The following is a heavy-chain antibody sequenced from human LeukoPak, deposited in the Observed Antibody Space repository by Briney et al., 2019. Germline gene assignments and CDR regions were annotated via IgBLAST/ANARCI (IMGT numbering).Heavy chain of an antibody. J-gene: IGHJ4*02. CDR3: AKGPEYDDY. D-gene: IGHD6-6*01. CDR2: ISDSGGST. V-gene: IGHV3-23*01. Sequence: LPGGSLRLSCAASGFSFSSYAMSWVRQAPGKGLEWVSGISDSGGSTYYADSVKGRFTISRDNSKNTLYLQMNSLGAEDTAVYYCAKGPEYDDYWGQGTLVTVSS. CDR1: GFSFSSYA.